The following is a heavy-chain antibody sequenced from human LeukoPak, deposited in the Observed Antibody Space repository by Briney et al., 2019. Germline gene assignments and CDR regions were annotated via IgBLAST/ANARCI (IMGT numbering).Heavy chain of an antibody. CDR1: GFTFSSYG. V-gene: IGHV3-30*18. D-gene: IGHD3-10*01. CDR3: AKDGAVSMVRGDGNWFDP. Sequence: GGSLRLSFAASGFTFSSYGMHWVRQAPGKGLEWVAVISYDGSNKYYADSVKGRFTISRDNSKNTLYLQMNSLRAEDTAVYCCAKDGAVSMVRGDGNWFDPWGQGTLVTVSS. CDR2: ISYDGSNK. J-gene: IGHJ5*02.